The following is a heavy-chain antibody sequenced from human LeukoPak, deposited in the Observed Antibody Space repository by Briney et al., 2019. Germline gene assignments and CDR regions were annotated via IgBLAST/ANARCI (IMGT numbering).Heavy chain of an antibody. CDR2: ISWESGII. V-gene: IGHV3-9*01. D-gene: IGHD4-17*01. J-gene: IGHJ5*02. CDR1: GFIFDEFA. Sequence: GRSLRLSCAASGFIFDEFAMHWVRQAAGKGREWVSGISWESGIIIYADSVKGRFTIGTDNSKNSLYMTMDSLRTEDTALYYCVKDQTTVSLSGWFDPWGQGPLVPVSS. CDR3: VKDQTTVSLSGWFDP.